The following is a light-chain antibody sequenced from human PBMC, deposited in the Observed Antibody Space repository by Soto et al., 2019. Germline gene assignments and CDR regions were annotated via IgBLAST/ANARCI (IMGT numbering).Light chain of an antibody. Sequence: EIVLTQSPATLSLSPGERATLSCRASQSVSSYLAWYQQKPGQAPRLLIYDASNRASGIPARFSGSGSGTDFTLTISTLEPEDFAVYHCKQRRKWPTTFGQGTRLEIK. CDR2: DAS. CDR3: KQRRKWPTT. CDR1: QSVSSY. J-gene: IGKJ5*01. V-gene: IGKV3-11*01.